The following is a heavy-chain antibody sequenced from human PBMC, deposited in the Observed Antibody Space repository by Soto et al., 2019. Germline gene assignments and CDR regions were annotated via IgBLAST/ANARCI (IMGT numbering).Heavy chain of an antibody. D-gene: IGHD1-1*01. CDR1: GFTFSSYV. CDR3: SKKTPESHDGRDLYDY. Sequence: GGSLRLSCAASGFTFSSYVITWVRQAPGKGLEWVSAISGSAGSTYYADSVKGRFTIFRDNSKNTFYLQMNSLRAEDTAVYYCSKKTPESHDGRDLYDYWGEGALVIVAS. J-gene: IGHJ4*02. CDR2: ISGSAGST. V-gene: IGHV3-23*01.